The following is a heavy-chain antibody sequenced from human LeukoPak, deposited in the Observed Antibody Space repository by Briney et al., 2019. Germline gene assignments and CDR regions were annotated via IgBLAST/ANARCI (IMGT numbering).Heavy chain of an antibody. CDR3: VKSGRAHLGDYYDY. Sequence: GGSLRLSCAASGFSFDDHALHWVRQAPGKGLEWVSGINWNSGSRGYADSVKGRFTISRDNAKSALYLQMDSLRTEDTAFYYCVKSGRAHLGDYYDYWGQGTLVTVSS. CDR2: INWNSGSR. CDR1: GFSFDDHA. D-gene: IGHD3-16*01. J-gene: IGHJ4*02. V-gene: IGHV3-9*01.